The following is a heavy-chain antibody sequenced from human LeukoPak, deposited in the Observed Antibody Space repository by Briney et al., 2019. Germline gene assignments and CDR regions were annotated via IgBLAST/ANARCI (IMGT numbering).Heavy chain of an antibody. V-gene: IGHV3-74*01. J-gene: IGHJ4*02. Sequence: PGGSLRLSCAASGFTFSSYSMNWVRQAPGKGLVWVSRINSDGSSTSYADSVKGRFTISRDNAKNTLYLQMNSLRAEDTAVYYCARVDILTGSLSTYYFDYWGQGTLVTVSS. CDR1: GFTFSSYS. D-gene: IGHD3-9*01. CDR2: INSDGSST. CDR3: ARVDILTGSLSTYYFDY.